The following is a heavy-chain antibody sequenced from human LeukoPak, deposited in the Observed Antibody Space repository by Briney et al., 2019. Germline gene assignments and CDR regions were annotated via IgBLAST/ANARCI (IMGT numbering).Heavy chain of an antibody. CDR3: AMQWLSIGGYFDY. D-gene: IGHD3-22*01. Sequence: PSETLSLTCAVYGGSFSGDYWSWIRQPPGKGLEWIGEINHSGRTNYKPSLKSRVTISVDTSKNQFSLKLNSVTAADTAVYYCAMQWLSIGGYFDYWGQGTLVTVSS. J-gene: IGHJ4*02. CDR1: GGSFSGDY. V-gene: IGHV4-34*01. CDR2: INHSGRT.